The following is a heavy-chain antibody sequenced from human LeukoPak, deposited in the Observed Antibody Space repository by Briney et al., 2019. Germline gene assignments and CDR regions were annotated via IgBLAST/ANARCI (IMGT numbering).Heavy chain of an antibody. CDR1: GFTFSSYA. CDR2: ISGSGGST. V-gene: IGHV3-23*01. J-gene: IGHJ4*02. Sequence: PGGSLRLSCAASGFTFSSYAMSWVRQAPGKGLEWVSAISGSGGSTYYADSVKGRFTISRDNSKNTLYLQMNSLRAEDTAVYYCAKDPGDGIRVWIQPYYFDYWGQGTLVTVSS. CDR3: AKDPGDGIRVWIQPYYFDY. D-gene: IGHD5-18*01.